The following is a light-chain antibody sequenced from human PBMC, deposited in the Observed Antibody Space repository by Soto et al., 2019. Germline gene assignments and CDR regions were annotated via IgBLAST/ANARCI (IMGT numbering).Light chain of an antibody. J-gene: IGKJ4*02. CDR3: QQFGSSLT. Sequence: EIVLTQSPGTLSLSPGERATLSCRASQSVSSSYLAWYQQKPGQAPRLLIYGASSRATGIPDRFSGSGSGTDFTLNISRLEPEDFAVYSCQQFGSSLTCGGGTKVELK. CDR1: QSVSSSY. CDR2: GAS. V-gene: IGKV3-20*01.